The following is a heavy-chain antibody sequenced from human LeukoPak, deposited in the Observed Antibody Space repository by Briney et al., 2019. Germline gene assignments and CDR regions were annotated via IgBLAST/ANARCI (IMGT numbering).Heavy chain of an antibody. D-gene: IGHD3-22*01. CDR3: AKVGGDYYDSSGYYRLLPFDY. Sequence: GGSLRLSCAASGFTFSSYAMSWVRQAPGKGLEWVSAISGSGGSTYYADSVKGRFTISRDNSKSTLYLQMNSLRAEDTAVYYCAKVGGDYYDSSGYYRLLPFDYWGQGTLVTVSS. CDR2: ISGSGGST. J-gene: IGHJ4*02. CDR1: GFTFSSYA. V-gene: IGHV3-23*01.